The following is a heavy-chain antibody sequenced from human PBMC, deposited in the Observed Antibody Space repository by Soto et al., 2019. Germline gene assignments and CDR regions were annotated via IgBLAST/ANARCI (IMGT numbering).Heavy chain of an antibody. CDR3: ARGPMGAETYYLDY. J-gene: IGHJ4*02. D-gene: IGHD1-26*01. Sequence: QVQLVQSGAEVKKPGASVKVSCKASGYTFTSYDINWVRQATGQGLEWMGWMNPNSGNTGYAQQFHGRVAMSTNTSLSTAYMELSSRRSEGTAVYYCARGPMGAETYYLDYWGQGTPVTVSP. CDR1: GYTFTSYD. CDR2: MNPNSGNT. V-gene: IGHV1-8*01.